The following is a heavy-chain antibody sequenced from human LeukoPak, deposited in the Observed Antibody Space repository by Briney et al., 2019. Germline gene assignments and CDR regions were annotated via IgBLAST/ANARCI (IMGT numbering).Heavy chain of an antibody. V-gene: IGHV4-59*01. CDR2: IYYSGST. CDR1: GDSIITYY. CDR3: ARASYNYDSSGYFITRVAEYYFDY. Sequence: SETLSLTCTVSGDSIITYYWSWIRQPPGKGLEWVGYIYYSGSTNYNPSLKSRVTISVDTSKNQFSLKLSSVTAADTAVYYCARASYNYDSSGYFITRVAEYYFDYWGQGTLVAVSS. D-gene: IGHD3-22*01. J-gene: IGHJ4*02.